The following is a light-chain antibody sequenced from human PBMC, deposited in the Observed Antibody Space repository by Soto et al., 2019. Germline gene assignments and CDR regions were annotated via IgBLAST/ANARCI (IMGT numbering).Light chain of an antibody. CDR3: QQYNSYPWT. Sequence: EIVLTPSPATLCLSPWDQATFSCRASQSVSSYLAWYQQRPGQAPRLLISAVSTGATGVPARFSGSGSGTEFTLTINSLQSEDCATYYCQQYNSYPWTFGQGTNVDIK. V-gene: IGKV3-15*01. J-gene: IGKJ1*01. CDR2: AVS. CDR1: QSVSSY.